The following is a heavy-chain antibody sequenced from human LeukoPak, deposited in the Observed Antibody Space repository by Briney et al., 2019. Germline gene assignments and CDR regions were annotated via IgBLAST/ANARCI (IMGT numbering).Heavy chain of an antibody. CDR2: INPNSGGT. D-gene: IGHD1-26*01. V-gene: IGHV1-2*02. CDR3: ARDRQFRGATDAFDI. CDR1: GGTFSSYA. Sequence: ASVKVSCKASGGTFSSYAISWVRQAPGQGLEWMGWINPNSGGTNYAQKFQGRVTMTRDTSISTAYMELSRLRSDDTAVYYCARDRQFRGATDAFDIWGQGTMVTVSS. J-gene: IGHJ3*02.